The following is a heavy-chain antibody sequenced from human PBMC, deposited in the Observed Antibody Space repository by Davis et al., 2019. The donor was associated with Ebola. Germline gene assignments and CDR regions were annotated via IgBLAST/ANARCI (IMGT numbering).Heavy chain of an antibody. CDR1: GFTFSSYA. D-gene: IGHD1-26*01. CDR3: ARGELLSFFYYYYGMDV. J-gene: IGHJ6*02. CDR2: ISYDGSNK. V-gene: IGHV3-30-3*01. Sequence: GGSLRLSCAASGFTFSSYAMHWVRQAPGKGLEWVAVISYDGSNKYYADSVKGRFTISRDNSKNTLYLQMNSLRSEDTAVYYCARGELLSFFYYYYGMDVWGQGTTVTVSS.